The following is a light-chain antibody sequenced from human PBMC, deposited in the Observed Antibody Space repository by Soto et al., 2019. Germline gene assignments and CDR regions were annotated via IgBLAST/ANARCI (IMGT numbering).Light chain of an antibody. CDR2: DDT. V-gene: IGLV2-23*01. Sequence: QSVLTQPASVSGSPGQSITISCTGTTSDVGSNKFVSWYQQHPGKAPKLLIYDDTLRPSGLSNRFSGSRSGNTASLTISGLQAEDEADYYCCSYADGRYVFGTGTKLTVL. CDR3: CSYADGRYV. CDR1: TSDVGSNKF. J-gene: IGLJ1*01.